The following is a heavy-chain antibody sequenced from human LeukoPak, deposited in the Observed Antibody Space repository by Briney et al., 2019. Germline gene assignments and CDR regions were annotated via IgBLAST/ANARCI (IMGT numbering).Heavy chain of an antibody. D-gene: IGHD6-6*01. CDR2: ISGSSRNT. Sequence: PGGSLRLSCAASGFTFSSYAMSWVRQAPGKGLEWVSAISGSSRNTYYADSVKGRFTISRDNSKNTLYLQMNSLRAEDTAVYYCAKARQESIAGGGDAFDIWGQGTMVTVSS. CDR1: GFTFSSYA. CDR3: AKARQESIAGGGDAFDI. V-gene: IGHV3-23*01. J-gene: IGHJ3*02.